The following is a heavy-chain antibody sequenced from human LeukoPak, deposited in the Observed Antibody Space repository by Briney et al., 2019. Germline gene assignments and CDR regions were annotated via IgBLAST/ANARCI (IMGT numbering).Heavy chain of an antibody. J-gene: IGHJ6*03. CDR2: IRYDGSNK. V-gene: IGHV3-30*02. Sequence: PGGSLRLSCAASGLIFSSYGMHWVRQAPGKGLEWVAFIRYDGSNKYYGDSVKGRFTISRDNSKNTLFLQMNSLRAEDTAVYYCAKDATGNYYYMDVWGKGTTVTVSS. CDR3: AKDATGNYYYMDV. CDR1: GLIFSSYG.